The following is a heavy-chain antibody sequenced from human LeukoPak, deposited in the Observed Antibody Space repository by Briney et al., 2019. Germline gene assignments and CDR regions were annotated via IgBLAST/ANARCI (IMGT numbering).Heavy chain of an antibody. CDR3: ARDTSAYCGGDCYSEYYFDY. J-gene: IGHJ4*02. Sequence: GGSLRLSCAASGFTFSSYAMHWVRQAPGKGLEWVSYISSSSSTIYYADSVKGRLTISRDNAKNSLYLQMNSLRDEDTAVYYCARDTSAYCGGDCYSEYYFDYWGQGTLVTVSS. V-gene: IGHV3-48*02. CDR1: GFTFSSYA. CDR2: ISSSSSTI. D-gene: IGHD2-21*02.